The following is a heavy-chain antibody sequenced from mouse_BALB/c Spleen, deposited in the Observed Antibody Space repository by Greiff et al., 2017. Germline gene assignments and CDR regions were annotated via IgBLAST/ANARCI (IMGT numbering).Heavy chain of an antibody. Sequence: VKLQESGAELVKPGASVKLSCKASGYTFTSYYMYWVKQRPGQGLEWIGEINPSNGGTNFNEKFKSKATLTVDKSSSTAYMQLSSLTSEDSAVYYCTRGYGGYFDVWGAGTTVTVSS. V-gene: IGHV1S81*02. CDR2: INPSNGGT. CDR3: TRGYGGYFDV. CDR1: GYTFTSYY. J-gene: IGHJ1*01. D-gene: IGHD1-2*01.